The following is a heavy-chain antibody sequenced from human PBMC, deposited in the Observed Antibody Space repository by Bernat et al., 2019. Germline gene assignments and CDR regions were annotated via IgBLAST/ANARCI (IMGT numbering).Heavy chain of an antibody. D-gene: IGHD5-24*01. CDR2: IKSKTDGGTT. CDR1: GFTFSNAW. V-gene: IGHV3-15*01. CDR3: TTEAADPGDVDY. Sequence: EVQLVESGGGLVKPGGSLRLSCAASGFTFSNAWMSWVRQAPGKGLEWVGRIKSKTDGGTTDYAAPVKGRFTISRDDSKNTLYLQMNSLKTEDTAVYYGTTEAADPGDVDYWGQGTLVTVSS. J-gene: IGHJ4*02.